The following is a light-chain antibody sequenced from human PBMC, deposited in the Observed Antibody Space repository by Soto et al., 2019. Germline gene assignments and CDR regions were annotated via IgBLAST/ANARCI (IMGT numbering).Light chain of an antibody. J-gene: IGLJ1*01. Sequence: QSALTQPRSVSGSPGQSVTISCTGTSSDVGGYNYVSWYQPHPGKAPKVMIYDVSERPSGVPDRFSGSKSGNTASLTISWLQAEDEADYYCCAYAGSPRYVLGTGTKVTVL. CDR1: SSDVGGYNY. V-gene: IGLV2-11*01. CDR3: CAYAGSPRYV. CDR2: DVS.